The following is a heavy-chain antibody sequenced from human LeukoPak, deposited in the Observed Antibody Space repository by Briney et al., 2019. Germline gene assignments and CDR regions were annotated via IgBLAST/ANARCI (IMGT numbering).Heavy chain of an antibody. D-gene: IGHD5-18*01. CDR3: ARGEYSYGAYFDY. J-gene: IGHJ4*02. CDR1: AFTFSSYG. Sequence: GGSLRLSCAASAFTFSSYGMHWVRQAPGKGLEWVANIKQDGSEKYYVDSVKGRFTISRDNAKNSLYLQMNSLRAEDTAVYYCARGEYSYGAYFDYWGQGTLVTVSS. CDR2: IKQDGSEK. V-gene: IGHV3-7*01.